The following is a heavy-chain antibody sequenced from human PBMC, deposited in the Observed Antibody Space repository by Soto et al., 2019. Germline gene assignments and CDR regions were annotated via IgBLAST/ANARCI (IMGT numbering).Heavy chain of an antibody. CDR3: ARSGKYYDFWSGYYHYYYYMDV. D-gene: IGHD3-3*01. CDR2: ISSSGSTI. V-gene: IGHV3-11*01. CDR1: GFTFSDYY. Sequence: GGSLRLSCAASGFTFSDYYMSWIRQAPGKGLEWVSYISSSGSTIYYADSVKGRFTISRDNAKNSLYLQMNSLRAEDTAVYYCARSGKYYDFWSGYYHYYYYMDVWGKGTTVTVSS. J-gene: IGHJ6*03.